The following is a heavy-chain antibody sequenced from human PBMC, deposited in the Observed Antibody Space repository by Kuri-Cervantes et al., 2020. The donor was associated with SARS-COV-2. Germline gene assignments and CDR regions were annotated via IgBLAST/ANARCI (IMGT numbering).Heavy chain of an antibody. J-gene: IGHJ6*03. CDR2: ISAYNGNT. CDR1: GYTFTSYG. D-gene: IGHD2-8*01. V-gene: IGHV1-18*01. CDR3: ARLTGASQWSYYYMDV. Sequence: ASAKVFCKASGYTFTSYGISWVRQAPGQGLEWMGWISAYNGNTNYAQKLQGRVTMTTDTSTSTAYMELRSLRTDDTAVYYCARLTGASQWSYYYMDVWGKGTTVTVSS.